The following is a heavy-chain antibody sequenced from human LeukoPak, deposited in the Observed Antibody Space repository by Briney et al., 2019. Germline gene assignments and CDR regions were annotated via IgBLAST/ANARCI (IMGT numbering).Heavy chain of an antibody. V-gene: IGHV4-34*01. D-gene: IGHD5-18*01. CDR2: INHSGST. CDR3: VRVWYSYGRMVYFDY. J-gene: IGHJ4*02. CDR1: GGSFSGYY. Sequence: SETLSLTCAVYGGSFSGYYWSWIRQPPGKGLEWIGEINHSGSTNYNPSLKSRVTISVDTSKNQFSLKLSSVTAADTAVYYCVRVWYSYGRMVYFDYWGQGTLVTVSS.